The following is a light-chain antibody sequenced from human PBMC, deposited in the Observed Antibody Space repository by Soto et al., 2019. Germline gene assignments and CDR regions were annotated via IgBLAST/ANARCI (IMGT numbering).Light chain of an antibody. CDR1: QSISSW. J-gene: IGKJ5*01. CDR3: QQYNRYSVT. Sequence: DIQMTQSPSTLSASVGDRVTITSRASQSISSWLAWYQQKPGKAPKLLIYKASSLETGVPSRFSGSGSGTEFTLTISSLQPDDFATYYCQQYNRYSVTFGQGTRLEIK. V-gene: IGKV1-5*03. CDR2: KAS.